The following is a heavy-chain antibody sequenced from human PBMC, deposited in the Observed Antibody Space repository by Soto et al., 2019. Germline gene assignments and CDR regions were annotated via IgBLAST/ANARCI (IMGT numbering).Heavy chain of an antibody. CDR1: GFTFRSYV. V-gene: IGHV3-30*19. CDR2: TSYDGSDK. CDR3: ARWGTTGGLDV. D-gene: IGHD3-16*01. J-gene: IGHJ1*01. Sequence: QVQLVESGGGVVQPGTSLRVSCVGSGFTFRSYVIHWVRQAPGKGLEWVALTSYDGSDKYYDDSVRGRFTISRDNSRNTVDLQRDSLRLEDTALYYCARWGTTGGLDVWGQGTLVSVS.